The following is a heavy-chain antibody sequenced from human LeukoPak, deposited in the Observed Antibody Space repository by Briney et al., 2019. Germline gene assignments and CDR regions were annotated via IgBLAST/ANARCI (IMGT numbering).Heavy chain of an antibody. V-gene: IGHV1-69*04. CDR2: IIPILGIA. D-gene: IGHD5-18*01. Sequence: ASVKVSCKASGGTFSSYAISWVRQAPGQGLEWMGRIIPILGIANYAQKFQGRVTITADKSTSTAYMELSSLRSEDTAVYYCARRFQLSYGQDAFDIWGQGTMVTVSS. CDR1: GGTFSSYA. J-gene: IGHJ3*02. CDR3: ARRFQLSYGQDAFDI.